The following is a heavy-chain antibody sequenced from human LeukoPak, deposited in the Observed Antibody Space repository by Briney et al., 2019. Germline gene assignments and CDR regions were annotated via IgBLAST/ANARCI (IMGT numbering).Heavy chain of an antibody. CDR1: GGSISSYY. CDR3: ARDRSYYDILTGYVLDAFDI. V-gene: IGHV4-4*07. Sequence: SETLSLTCTVSGGSISSYYWSWIRQPAGKGLEWIGRIYTSGSTNYNPSLKSRVTMSVDTSKNQFSLKLSSVTAADTAVYYCARDRSYYDILTGYVLDAFDIWAQGTMVTVSS. D-gene: IGHD3-9*01. J-gene: IGHJ3*02. CDR2: IYTSGST.